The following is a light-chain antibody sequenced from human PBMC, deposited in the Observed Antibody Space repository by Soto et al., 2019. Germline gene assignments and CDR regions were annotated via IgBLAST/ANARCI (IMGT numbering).Light chain of an antibody. Sequence: EIVMTQSPATLSVSPGERATLSCRASQSVRSNLAWYQQKPGQAPRLLIYGASTRATGIPARFSGIGSGTEFALTITSLQSEDFALYYCQQYNNRPTWTFGQGTKVDIK. CDR1: QSVRSN. V-gene: IGKV3-15*01. CDR3: QQYNNRPTWT. J-gene: IGKJ1*01. CDR2: GAS.